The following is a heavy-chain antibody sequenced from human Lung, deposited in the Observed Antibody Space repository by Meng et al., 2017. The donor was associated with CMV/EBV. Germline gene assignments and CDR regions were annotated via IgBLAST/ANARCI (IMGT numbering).Heavy chain of an antibody. CDR1: GCSISSGGYY. V-gene: IGHV4-31*03. CDR2: IHSSGST. J-gene: IGHJ5*02. D-gene: IGHD3-10*01. Sequence: QVQLQGSGPGMVKPSQNLFPTCTVSGCSISSGGYYWSWIRQHPGKGLEWIGYIHSSGSTYYNPSLRSRLTISVDTSKNQFSLKLSSVTAADTAVYYCARASYGSGSPLGESWFDPWGQGTLVTVSS. CDR3: ARASYGSGSPLGESWFDP.